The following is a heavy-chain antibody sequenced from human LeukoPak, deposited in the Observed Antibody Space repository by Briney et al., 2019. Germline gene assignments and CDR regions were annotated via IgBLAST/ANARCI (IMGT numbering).Heavy chain of an antibody. CDR2: IYSSGST. CDR1: GGSISSGSYY. CDR3: AREGLNMVRGVIPKEAWGWFDP. V-gene: IGHV4-61*02. Sequence: SETLSLTCTVSGGSISSGSYYWNWIRQPAGKGLEWIGRIYSSGSTNYNPSLKSRVTISVDTSKNQFSLKLSSVTAADTAVYYCAREGLNMVRGVIPKEAWGWFDPWGQGTLVTVSS. J-gene: IGHJ5*02. D-gene: IGHD3-10*01.